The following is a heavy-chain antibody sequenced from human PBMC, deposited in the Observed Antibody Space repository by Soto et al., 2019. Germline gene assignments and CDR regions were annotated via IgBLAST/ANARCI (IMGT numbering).Heavy chain of an antibody. D-gene: IGHD5-12*01. J-gene: IGHJ6*02. Sequence: GGSLRLSCAASGFTFSSYGMHWVRQAPGKGLEWVAVIWYDGSNKYYADSVKGRFTISRDNSKNTLYLQMNSLRAEDTAVYYCARVEDGYNYGYYYYYGMDVWGQGTTVTVSS. CDR2: IWYDGSNK. V-gene: IGHV3-33*01. CDR1: GFTFSSYG. CDR3: ARVEDGYNYGYYYYYGMDV.